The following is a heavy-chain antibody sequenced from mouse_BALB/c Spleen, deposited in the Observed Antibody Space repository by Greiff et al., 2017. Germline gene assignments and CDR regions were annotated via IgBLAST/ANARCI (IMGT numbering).Heavy chain of an antibody. CDR2: INSNGGST. D-gene: IGHD2-3*01. CDR1: GFTFSSYA. V-gene: IGHV5-6-3*01. CDR3: ARDQDGYYAWFAY. Sequence: EVQVVESGGGLVQPGGSLKLSCAASGFTFSSYAMSWVRQTPDKRLELVATINSNGGSTYYPDSVKGRFTISRDNAKNTLYLQMSSLKSEDTAMYYCARDQDGYYAWFAYWGQGTLVTVSA. J-gene: IGHJ3*01.